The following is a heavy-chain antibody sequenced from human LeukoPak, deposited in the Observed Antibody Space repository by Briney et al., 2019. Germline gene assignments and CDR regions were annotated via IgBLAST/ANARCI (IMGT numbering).Heavy chain of an antibody. J-gene: IGHJ4*02. CDR3: ARGNYYDSSYFDY. Sequence: ASVKVSCKASGYAFTGYHMHWVRQAPGQGLEWMGWINPNSGGTNYAQKFQGRVTMTRDTSISTAYMELSRLRSDDTAVYYCARGNYYDSSYFDYWGQGTLVTVSS. D-gene: IGHD3-22*01. CDR2: INPNSGGT. V-gene: IGHV1-2*02. CDR1: GYAFTGYH.